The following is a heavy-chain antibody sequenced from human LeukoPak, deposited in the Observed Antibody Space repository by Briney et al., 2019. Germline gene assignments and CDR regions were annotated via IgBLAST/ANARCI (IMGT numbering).Heavy chain of an antibody. D-gene: IGHD5-12*01. J-gene: IGHJ4*02. V-gene: IGHV3-74*01. CDR2: INNDGSTT. CDR1: GFTFSSNW. CDR3: AREGAYGGYS. Sequence: GGSLRLSCAASGFTFSSNWMHWVRQAPGKGLVWVSRINNDGSTTNYADSVKGRFTISRDNAKNTLYLQMNSLRAEDTAVYFCAREGAYGGYSWGQGTLVTVSP.